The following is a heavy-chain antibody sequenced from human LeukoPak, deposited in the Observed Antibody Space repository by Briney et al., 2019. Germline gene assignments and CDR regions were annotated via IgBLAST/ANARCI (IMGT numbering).Heavy chain of an antibody. CDR2: IYYSEST. V-gene: IGHV4-59*01. CDR1: GGSISSYY. Sequence: PSETLSLTCTVSGGSISSYYWSWIRQSPGKGLEWIGYIYYSESTNYNPSLKRRVTISVDTSKNQFSLKLSSVTAADTAVYYCARHSSWFDPWGQGTLVTVSS. CDR3: ARHSSWFDP. D-gene: IGHD2-21*01. J-gene: IGHJ5*02.